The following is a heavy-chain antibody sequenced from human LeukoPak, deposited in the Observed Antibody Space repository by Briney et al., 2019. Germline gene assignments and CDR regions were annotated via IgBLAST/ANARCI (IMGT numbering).Heavy chain of an antibody. J-gene: IGHJ3*02. V-gene: IGHV4-59*01. CDR2: KDYSGST. D-gene: IGHD1-26*01. CDR3: ARAGRWEGRPHAFDI. CDR1: GGSISRYY. Sequence: PSETLSLTCTVSGGSISRYYWSWIRQPPGKGLEWIGYKDYSGSTNYNRSLKSRVTISVDTSKNQFSLKLSSVTAADTAVYYCARAGRWEGRPHAFDIWGQGTMVAVSS.